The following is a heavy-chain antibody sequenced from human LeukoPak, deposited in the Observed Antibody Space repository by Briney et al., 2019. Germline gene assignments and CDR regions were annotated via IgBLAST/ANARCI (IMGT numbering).Heavy chain of an antibody. CDR2: IYSDNT. J-gene: IGHJ6*03. Sequence: GGSLRLSCTVSGFTVSSNSMSWVRQAPGKGLEGVSFIYSDNTHYSDSVKGRFTISRDNSKNTLYLQMNSLRAEDTAVYYCARDGGSSGNGAYYMDVWGKGTTVTVSS. CDR3: ARDGGSSGNGAYYMDV. CDR1: GFTVSSNS. D-gene: IGHD2-15*01. V-gene: IGHV3-53*01.